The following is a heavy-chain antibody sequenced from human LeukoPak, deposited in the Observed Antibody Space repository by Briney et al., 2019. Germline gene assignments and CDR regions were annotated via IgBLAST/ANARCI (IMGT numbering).Heavy chain of an antibody. CDR3: ATIAAAGEYFDY. J-gene: IGHJ4*02. CDR1: GFTFSSYW. Sequence: GGSLRLSCEASGFTFSSYWMYWVRQAPGKGLVWVSRIISDGSSTSYADSVKGRFTISRDNAKNTLYLQMNSLRPEDTAVYYCATIAAAGEYFDYWGQGTLVTVSS. V-gene: IGHV3-74*01. CDR2: IISDGSST. D-gene: IGHD6-13*01.